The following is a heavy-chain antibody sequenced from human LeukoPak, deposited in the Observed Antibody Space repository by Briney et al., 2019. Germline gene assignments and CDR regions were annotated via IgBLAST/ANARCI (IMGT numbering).Heavy chain of an antibody. V-gene: IGHV3-30*02. Sequence: GGSLRLSCAAPGLTFSSYGMHWVRQAPGKGLEWVAFIRYDGSNKYYADSVKGRFTISRDNSKNTLYLQMNSLRAEDTAVYYCAKDLDRYCSGGSCYADYWGQGTLVTVSS. CDR3: AKDLDRYCSGGSCYADY. CDR2: IRYDGSNK. CDR1: GLTFSSYG. J-gene: IGHJ4*02. D-gene: IGHD2-15*01.